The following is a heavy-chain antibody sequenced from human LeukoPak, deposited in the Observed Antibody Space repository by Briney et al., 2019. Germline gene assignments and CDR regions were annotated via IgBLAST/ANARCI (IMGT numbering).Heavy chain of an antibody. D-gene: IGHD3-22*01. CDR2: MSPSGSP. J-gene: IGHJ6*03. Sequence: SETLSLTCAVYGGSFSDYYWTWIRQTPGKGLEWIGDMSPSGSPNYNPSLKGRVTISVDTSKNQFSLKLRSVTAADTAVYYCARGRQDVNMIVVVMAGVSYYLDVWGKGTTVTVS. CDR3: ARGRQDVNMIVVVMAGVSYYLDV. CDR1: GGSFSDYY. V-gene: IGHV4-34*01.